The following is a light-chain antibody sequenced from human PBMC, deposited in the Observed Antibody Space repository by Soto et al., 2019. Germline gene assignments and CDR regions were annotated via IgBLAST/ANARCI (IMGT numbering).Light chain of an antibody. V-gene: IGLV2-14*01. CDR3: SSYSTATSPQWV. Sequence: QSALTQPASVSGSPGQSVTISCTGSNSDIGGYNYVSWYQQHPGRAPKLVIYKVSDRPSGVSSRFSASKSGNTASLTISGLQAEDEADYYCSSYSTATSPQWVFGGGTKVTVL. CDR2: KVS. CDR1: NSDIGGYNY. J-gene: IGLJ3*02.